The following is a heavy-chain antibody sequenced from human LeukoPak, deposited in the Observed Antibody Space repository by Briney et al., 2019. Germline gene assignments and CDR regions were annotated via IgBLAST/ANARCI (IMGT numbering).Heavy chain of an antibody. CDR1: GGSISSYY. Sequence: KPSETLSLTCTVSGGSISSYYWSWIRQPPGKGLEWIGYIYYSGSTNYNPSLKSRVTISVDTSKNQFSLKLSSVTAADTAVYYCARDSHDFCSGYHLQWGQGTLVTVSS. V-gene: IGHV4-59*01. J-gene: IGHJ4*02. D-gene: IGHD3-3*01. CDR3: ARDSHDFCSGYHLQ. CDR2: IYYSGST.